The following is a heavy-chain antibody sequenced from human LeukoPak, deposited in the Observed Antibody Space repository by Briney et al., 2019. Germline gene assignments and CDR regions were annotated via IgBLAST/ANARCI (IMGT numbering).Heavy chain of an antibody. V-gene: IGHV1-2*06. Sequence: ASVKVSCKASGYTFTGYYMHWVRQAPGQGLEWMGRINPNSGGTNYAQKFQGRVTITRDTSASTAYMELSSLRSEDTAVYYCARARIAVAGTYPDYWGQGTLVTVSS. CDR2: INPNSGGT. D-gene: IGHD6-19*01. CDR3: ARARIAVAGTYPDY. J-gene: IGHJ4*02. CDR1: GYTFTGYY.